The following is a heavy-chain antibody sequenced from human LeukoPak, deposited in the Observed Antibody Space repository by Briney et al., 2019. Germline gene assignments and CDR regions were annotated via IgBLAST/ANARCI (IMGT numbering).Heavy chain of an antibody. J-gene: IGHJ4*02. CDR3: ARSHYYDSWDY. V-gene: IGHV4-59*01. D-gene: IGHD3-22*01. CDR2: IYYSGGT. CDR1: GGSISSYY. Sequence: SETLPLTCTVSGGSISSYYWSWIRQPPGKGLEWIGYIYYSGGTNYNPSLKSRVTISVDTSKNQFSLKLGSVTAADTAVYYCARSHYYDSWDYWGQGTLVTVSS.